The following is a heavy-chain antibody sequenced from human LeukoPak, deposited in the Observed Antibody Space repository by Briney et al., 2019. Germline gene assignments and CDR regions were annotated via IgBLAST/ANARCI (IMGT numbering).Heavy chain of an antibody. CDR3: AYGSGSYYIVAY. J-gene: IGHJ4*02. CDR1: GGSISSGGYS. V-gene: IGHV4-30-2*01. CDR2: IYHNGNT. D-gene: IGHD3-10*01. Sequence: SETLSLTCAVSGGSISSGGYSWTWIRQPPGKGLEWIEYIYHNGNTYYNPSLKSRVTISVDRSKNHFSLRLTSVTAADTAVYYCAYGSGSYYIVAYWGQGTLVTVSS.